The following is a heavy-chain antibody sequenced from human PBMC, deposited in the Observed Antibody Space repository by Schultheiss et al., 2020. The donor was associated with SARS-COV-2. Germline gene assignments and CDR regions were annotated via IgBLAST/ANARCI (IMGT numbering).Heavy chain of an antibody. D-gene: IGHD6-13*01. CDR3: ARIRWIRVDSSWDGMDV. V-gene: IGHV2-70*01. Sequence: SGPTLVKPTQTLTLPCTFSGFSLSTSGMCVSWIRQPPGKALEWLALIDWDDDKYYSTSLKTRLTISKDTSKNQVVLTMTNMDPVDTATYYCARIRWIRVDSSWDGMDVWGQGTTVTVSS. CDR1: GFSLSTSGMC. CDR2: IDWDDDK. J-gene: IGHJ6*02.